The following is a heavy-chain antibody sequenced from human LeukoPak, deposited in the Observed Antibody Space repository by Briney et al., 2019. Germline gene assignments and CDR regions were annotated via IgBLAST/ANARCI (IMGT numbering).Heavy chain of an antibody. D-gene: IGHD6-6*01. CDR3: ARFSSSSGGFDY. J-gene: IGHJ4*02. V-gene: IGHV3-11*04. Sequence: GGSLRLSCAASGFTFSSYAMSWIRQAPGKGLEWASYISSSGSTIYYADSVKGRFTISRDNAKNSLHLQMNSLRAEDTAVYYCARFSSSSGGFDYWGQGTLVTVSS. CDR2: ISSSGSTI. CDR1: GFTFSSYA.